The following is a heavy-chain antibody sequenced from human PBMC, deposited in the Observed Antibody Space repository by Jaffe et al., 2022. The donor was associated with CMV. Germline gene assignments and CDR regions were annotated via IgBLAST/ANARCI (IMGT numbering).Heavy chain of an antibody. CDR2: INSDGSST. CDR1: GFTFSSYW. V-gene: IGHV3-74*01. CDR3: ARGPRYYYDSSGYYWEGPEHDY. Sequence: EVQLVESGGGLVQPGGSLRLSCAASGFTFSSYWMHWVRQAPGKGLVWVSRINSDGSSTSYADSVKGRFTISRDNAKNTLYLQMNSLRAEDTAVYYCARGPRYYYDSSGYYWEGPEHDYWGQGTLVTVSS. D-gene: IGHD3-22*01. J-gene: IGHJ4*02.